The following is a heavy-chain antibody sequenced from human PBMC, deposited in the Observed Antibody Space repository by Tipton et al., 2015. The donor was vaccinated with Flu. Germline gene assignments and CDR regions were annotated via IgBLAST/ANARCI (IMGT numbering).Heavy chain of an antibody. D-gene: IGHD6-6*01. Sequence: GLVKPSDTLYLDCTVTGGSISGYYWTWVRQAPGKGLEWVANIKHDGSGIYYLDSVKGRFTISRDNAKNSLYLQVNSLRAEDSAVYYCASDGPLHSTTSGWFDPWGQGTLVTVSS. CDR3: ASDGPLHSTTSGWFDP. CDR2: IKHDGSGI. J-gene: IGHJ5*02. V-gene: IGHV3-7*01. CDR1: GGSISGYY.